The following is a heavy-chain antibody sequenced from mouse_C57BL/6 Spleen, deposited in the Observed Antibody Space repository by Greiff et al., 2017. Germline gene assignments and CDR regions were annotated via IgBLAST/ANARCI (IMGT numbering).Heavy chain of an antibody. CDR3: ARLTTVYFDY. CDR2: INPNNGGT. Sequence: EVKVVESGPELVKPGASVKIPCKASGYTFTDYNMDWVKQSHGKSLEWIGDINPNNGGTIYNQKFKGKATLTVDKSSSTAYMELRSLTSEDTAVYYCARLTTVYFDYWGQGTTLTVSS. D-gene: IGHD1-1*01. CDR1: GYTFTDYN. J-gene: IGHJ2*01. V-gene: IGHV1-18*01.